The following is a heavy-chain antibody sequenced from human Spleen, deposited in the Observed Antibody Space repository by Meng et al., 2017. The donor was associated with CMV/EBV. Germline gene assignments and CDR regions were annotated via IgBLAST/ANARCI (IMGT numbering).Heavy chain of an antibody. Sequence: ASVKVSCKASGYTFTSYDINWVRQATGQGLEWMGWMNPNSGNTGYAQKFQGRVTMTRNTSISTAYMELSSLRSEDTAVYYCARDSGLVVPAAISEYWGQGTLVTVSS. J-gene: IGHJ4*02. CDR3: ARDSGLVVPAAISEY. CDR1: GYTFTSYD. V-gene: IGHV1-8*01. CDR2: MNPNSGNT. D-gene: IGHD2-2*01.